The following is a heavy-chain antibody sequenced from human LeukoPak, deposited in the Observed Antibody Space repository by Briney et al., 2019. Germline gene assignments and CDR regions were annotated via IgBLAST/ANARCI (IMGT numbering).Heavy chain of an antibody. J-gene: IGHJ5*02. Sequence: PSETLSLTCTVSGGSISSYYCSWIRQPPGKGLEWIGSIYYSGSTYYNPSLKSRVTISVDTSKNQFSLKLSSVTAADTAVYYCARVLLWFGEFEGGFWFDPWGQGTLVTVSS. V-gene: IGHV4-59*12. D-gene: IGHD3-10*01. CDR3: ARVLLWFGEFEGGFWFDP. CDR2: IYYSGST. CDR1: GGSISSYY.